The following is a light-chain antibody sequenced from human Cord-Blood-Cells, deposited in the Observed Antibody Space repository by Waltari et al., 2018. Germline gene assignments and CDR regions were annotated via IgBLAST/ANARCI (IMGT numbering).Light chain of an antibody. J-gene: IGKJ5*01. CDR1: QSISSY. Sequence: DIQMTQSPSSLSASVGDRVTITCRASQSISSYLNWYQQKPGKAPKLLIYAASSLQSGVPSRFSGSGSWTDFTLTISSLQPEDFATYYGQQSYSTPTFGQGTRLEIK. V-gene: IGKV1-39*01. CDR3: QQSYSTPT. CDR2: AAS.